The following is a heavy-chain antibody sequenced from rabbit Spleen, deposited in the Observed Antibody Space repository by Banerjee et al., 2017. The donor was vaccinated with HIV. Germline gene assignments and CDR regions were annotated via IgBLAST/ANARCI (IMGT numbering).Heavy chain of an antibody. Sequence: QSLEESGGDLVKPGASLTLTCKASGFSFSSGYDMCWVRQAPGKGLEWIACILITGGNTYYASWVKGRFTITRSTSLNTVDLKMTSLTGADTATYFCARDDAGSSGAYFGLWGQGTLVTVS. CDR1: GFSFSSGYD. CDR2: ILITGGNT. V-gene: IGHV1S43*01. CDR3: ARDDAGSSGAYFGL. D-gene: IGHD8-1*01. J-gene: IGHJ4*01.